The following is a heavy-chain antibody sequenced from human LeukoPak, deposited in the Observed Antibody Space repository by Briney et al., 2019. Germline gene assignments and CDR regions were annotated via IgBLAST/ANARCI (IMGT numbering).Heavy chain of an antibody. CDR1: GDTFTSYG. Sequence: ASVKVSCKASGDTFTSYGISWVRQAPGQGLEWMGWISAYNGNTNYAQKLQGRVTMTTGTSTSTAYMELRSLRSDDTAVYYCARDIAIAVAGDFDYWGQGTLVTVSS. CDR2: ISAYNGNT. J-gene: IGHJ4*02. V-gene: IGHV1-18*01. CDR3: ARDIAIAVAGDFDY. D-gene: IGHD6-19*01.